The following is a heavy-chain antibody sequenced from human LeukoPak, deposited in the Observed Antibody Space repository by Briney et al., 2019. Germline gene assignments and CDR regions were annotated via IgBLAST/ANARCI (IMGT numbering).Heavy chain of an antibody. CDR3: ARGSTYYDFWSGYDHYYYYYMDV. CDR2: MNPNSGNT. J-gene: IGHJ6*03. Sequence: ASVKVSCKASGYTFTRYDINWVRQATGQGLEWMGWMNPNSGNTGYAQKFQGRVTMTRNTSISTAYMELSSLRSEDTAVYYCARGSTYYDFWSGYDHYYYYYMDVWGKGTTVTVSS. CDR1: GYTFTRYD. V-gene: IGHV1-8*01. D-gene: IGHD3-3*01.